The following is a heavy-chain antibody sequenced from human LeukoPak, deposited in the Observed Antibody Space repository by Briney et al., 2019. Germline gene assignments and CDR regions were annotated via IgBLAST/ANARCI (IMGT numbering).Heavy chain of an antibody. J-gene: IGHJ4*02. D-gene: IGHD1-26*01. V-gene: IGHV1-24*01. CDR3: ATVFFSGSYYFDY. CDR2: FGPEGGEA. Sequence: ASVKVSCKVSGYTLTELSMHWVRQAHGKGLEWMGGFGPEGGEAIYAQKFQGRVTLTEDTSADTTYMELSSLRSDDTAVYYCATVFFSGSYYFDYWGQGTLVTVPS. CDR1: GYTLTELS.